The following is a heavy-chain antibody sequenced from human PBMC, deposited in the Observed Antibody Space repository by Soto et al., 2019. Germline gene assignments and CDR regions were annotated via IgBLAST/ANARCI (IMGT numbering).Heavy chain of an antibody. J-gene: IGHJ5*01. CDR1: GHSFTDYW. D-gene: IGHD2-21*01. CDR2: IHTADSDT. CDR3: GRVVEGATRNTDLDS. V-gene: IGHV5-51*01. Sequence: GESLKISCQVSGHSFTDYWSAWVLQMHGKGLEWMGIIHTADSDTRYSPSFQGQVTLSADKSISAAYLQWSGLKAADSAMYYCGRVVEGATRNTDLDSWGQGTLVTVSS.